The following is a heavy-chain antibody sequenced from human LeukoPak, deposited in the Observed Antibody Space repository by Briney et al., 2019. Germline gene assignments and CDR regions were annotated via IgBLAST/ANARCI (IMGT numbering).Heavy chain of an antibody. CDR2: ISGSGGST. V-gene: IGHV3-23*01. D-gene: IGHD1-1*01. CDR3: AKSRSGSANWALQIFDN. CDR1: GFTFSSYA. Sequence: PGGSLRLSCAASGFTFSSYAMSWVRQAPGKGLEWVSAISGSGGSTYYADSVKGRFTISRDNSKNTLYLQMNSLRAEGTAVYFCAKSRSGSANWALQIFDNWGQGTLVTVSS. J-gene: IGHJ4*02.